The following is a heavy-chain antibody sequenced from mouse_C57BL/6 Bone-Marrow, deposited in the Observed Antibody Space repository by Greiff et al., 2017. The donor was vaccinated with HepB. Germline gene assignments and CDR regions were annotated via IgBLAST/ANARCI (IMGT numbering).Heavy chain of an antibody. V-gene: IGHV5-9-1*02. CDR2: ISSGGDYI. D-gene: IGHD2-5*01. J-gene: IGHJ4*01. Sequence: EVKLVESGEGLVKPGGSLKLSCAASGFTFSSYAMSWVRQTPEKRLEWVAYISSGGDYIYYADTVKGRFTISSDNARNTLYLQMSSLKSEDTAMYYCTRVGYSNYEGAMDYWGQGTSVTVSS. CDR1: GFTFSSYA. CDR3: TRVGYSNYEGAMDY.